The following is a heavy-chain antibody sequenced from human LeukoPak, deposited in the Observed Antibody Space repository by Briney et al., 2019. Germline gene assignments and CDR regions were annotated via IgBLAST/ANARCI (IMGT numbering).Heavy chain of an antibody. J-gene: IGHJ4*02. D-gene: IGHD6-13*01. CDR2: INPNSGGT. V-gene: IGHV1-2*02. CDR3: ARAAGYSSSWEDY. Sequence: ASVKVSCKASGYTFTSYYMHWVRQAPGQGLEWMGWINPNSGGTNYAQKFQGRVTMTRDTSISTAYMELSRLRSDDTAVYYCARAAGYSSSWEDYWGQGTLVTVSS. CDR1: GYTFTSYY.